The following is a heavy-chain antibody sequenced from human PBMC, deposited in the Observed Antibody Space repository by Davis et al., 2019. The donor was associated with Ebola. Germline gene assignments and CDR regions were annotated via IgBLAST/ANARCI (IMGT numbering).Heavy chain of an antibody. J-gene: IGHJ4*02. CDR3: ARSRGHYYFDY. CDR2: IYYSGST. CDR1: GGSISSYY. V-gene: IGHV4-59*12. Sequence: PSETLSLTCTVSGGSISSYYWSWIRQPPGKGLEWIGYIYYSGSTNYNPSLKSRVTISVDTSKNQFSLKLSSVTAADTAVYYCARSRGHYYFDYWGQGTLVTVSS.